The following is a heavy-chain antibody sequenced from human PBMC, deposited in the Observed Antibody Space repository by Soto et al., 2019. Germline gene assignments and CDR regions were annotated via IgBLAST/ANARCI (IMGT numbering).Heavy chain of an antibody. Sequence: QVQLLQSGAEVKKPGSSVKVSCKASGGTFSSYAISWVRQAPGQGLEWMGGIISIFGTANYAHKFQGRVTITSDESSITAYMERSSLRSEDKAVYYSARDLNRRFLEWLLHPTGYYGIDFWGQGTTVTVSS. CDR3: ARDLNRRFLEWLLHPTGYYGIDF. CDR2: IISIFGTA. V-gene: IGHV1-69*01. CDR1: GGTFSSYA. J-gene: IGHJ6*02. D-gene: IGHD3-3*01.